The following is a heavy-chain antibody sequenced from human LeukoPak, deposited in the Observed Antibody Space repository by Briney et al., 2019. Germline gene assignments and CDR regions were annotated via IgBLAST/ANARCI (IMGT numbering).Heavy chain of an antibody. CDR3: ARALLNIVVVTSYFDY. CDR2: MNPNSGNT. Sequence: ASVKVSCKASGYTFTSYDINWVRQATGQGLEWMGWMNPNSGNTGYAQKFQGRVTMTRNTSISTAYMELSSLRSEDTAVYYCARALLNIVVVTSYFDYWGQGTLVTVSS. V-gene: IGHV1-8*01. J-gene: IGHJ4*02. D-gene: IGHD2-2*01. CDR1: GYTFTSYD.